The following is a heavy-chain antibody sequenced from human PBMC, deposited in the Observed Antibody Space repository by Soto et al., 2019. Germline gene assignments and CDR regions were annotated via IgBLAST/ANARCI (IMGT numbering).Heavy chain of an antibody. D-gene: IGHD2-2*01. Sequence: SETLSLTCAVYGGSFSGYYWSWIRQPPGKGLEWIGEINHSGSTNYNPSLKSRVTISVDTSKNQFSLKLSSVTAADTAVYYCARGLRLSGHIVVVPPAIYFDYWGQGTLVTVSS. V-gene: IGHV4-34*01. CDR1: GGSFSGYY. J-gene: IGHJ4*02. CDR2: INHSGST. CDR3: ARGLRLSGHIVVVPPAIYFDY.